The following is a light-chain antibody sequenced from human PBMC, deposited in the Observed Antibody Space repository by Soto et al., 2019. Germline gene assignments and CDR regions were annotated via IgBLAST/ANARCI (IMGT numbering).Light chain of an antibody. Sequence: QSVLTRPPSASGTPGQRVTISCSGSSSNIGSNTVNWYQQVPGSAPKLLIYSDDQRPSGVPGRFSGSKSGTSASLAISGLQSEDEADYYCAAWDDSRNADVGFGGGTKLTFL. J-gene: IGLJ2*01. CDR1: SSNIGSNT. CDR3: AAWDDSRNADVG. V-gene: IGLV1-44*01. CDR2: SDD.